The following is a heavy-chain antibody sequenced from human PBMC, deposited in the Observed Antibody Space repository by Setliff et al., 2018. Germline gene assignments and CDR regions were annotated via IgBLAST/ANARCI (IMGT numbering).Heavy chain of an antibody. J-gene: IGHJ2*01. V-gene: IGHV3-23*01. CDR1: GFTFSSYA. Sequence: PGGSLRLSCAASGFTFSSYAMSWVRQAPGKGLEWVSAISGSGVSTYYADSVKGRFTISRDNSKNTLYLQVSSLRAEDTAVYYCAKDNYNFWSGYGASYFDLWGRGTLVTVSS. CDR2: ISGSGVST. CDR3: AKDNYNFWSGYGASYFDL. D-gene: IGHD3-3*01.